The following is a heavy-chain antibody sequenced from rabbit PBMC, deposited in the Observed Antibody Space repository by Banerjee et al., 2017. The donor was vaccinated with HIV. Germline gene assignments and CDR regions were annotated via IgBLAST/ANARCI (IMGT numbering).Heavy chain of an antibody. CDR3: AREYTNSYGYYDF. V-gene: IGHV1S47*01. CDR1: GFDISSYN. CDR2: IFGVSGSA. D-gene: IGHD1-1*01. J-gene: IGHJ6*01. Sequence: QEQLKETGGGLVQPGGSLTLTCTASGFDISSYNMQWVRQAPGKGLEWIGIIFGVSGSAYYVSWLNGRFTISSNTNQNTVSLQINSLTAADTATYFCAREYTNSYGYYDFWGPGTLVTVS.